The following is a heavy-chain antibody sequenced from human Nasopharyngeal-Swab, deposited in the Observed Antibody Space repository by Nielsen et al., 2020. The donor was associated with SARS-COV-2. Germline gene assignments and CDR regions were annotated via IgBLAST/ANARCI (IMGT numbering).Heavy chain of an antibody. J-gene: IGHJ3*02. V-gene: IGHV3-23*01. CDR2: ITGSGGTT. CDR3: AGGSSGYSYAFDI. D-gene: IGHD3-22*01. Sequence: VRQAPGKGLEWLSSITGSGGTTYYTDSVKGRFTISRDNSRNTLYLQMNSLRAEDTAIYYCAGGSSGYSYAFDIWGQGTMVTVSS.